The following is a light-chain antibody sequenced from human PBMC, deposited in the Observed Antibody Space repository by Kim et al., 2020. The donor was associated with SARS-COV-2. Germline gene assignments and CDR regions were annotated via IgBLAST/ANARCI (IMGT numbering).Light chain of an antibody. CDR3: TAWDGSLRAWV. CDR2: RNN. J-gene: IGLJ3*02. Sequence: QTPTVTCAGNSYNVGSHRAARLQQHQGHPPKLLFFRNNNRPSGVSERLFASRSVNTASQIITGLQPEDEADYYCTAWDGSLRAWVFGGGTQMTVL. CDR1: SYNVGSHR. V-gene: IGLV10-54*01.